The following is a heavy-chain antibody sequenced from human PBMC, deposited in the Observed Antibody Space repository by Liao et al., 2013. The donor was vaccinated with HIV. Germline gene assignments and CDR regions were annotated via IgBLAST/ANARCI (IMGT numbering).Heavy chain of an antibody. V-gene: IGHV4-4*07. CDR3: ARTDFWSGLGSYDAFDI. Sequence: QVRLQESGPGRVSPSETLSLTCNVSGVSMSDFSWTWIRQSAGKGLEWVGHTFITGNPNYNPSLKSRVTMSVDTSKNQFSLKLSSVTAADTAVYYCARTDFWSGLGSYDAFDIWGQGTMVTVSS. CDR1: GVSMSDFS. D-gene: IGHD3-3*01. CDR2: TFITGNP. J-gene: IGHJ3*02.